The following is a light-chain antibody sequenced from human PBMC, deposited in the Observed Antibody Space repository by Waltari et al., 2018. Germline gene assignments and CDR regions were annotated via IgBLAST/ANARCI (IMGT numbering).Light chain of an antibody. CDR2: GAS. Sequence: DIQLTQCRSAVSASVGVRVTMTCRARQGIRNWLSWYQQKPGRDPKLLIYGASILQTGVASGLSAGGSGTDFTLTNSNLQPDDFATFFCQQGNSFPPTFGQGTKVEVK. CDR3: QQGNSFPPT. CDR1: QGIRNW. V-gene: IGKV1-12*01. J-gene: IGKJ1*01.